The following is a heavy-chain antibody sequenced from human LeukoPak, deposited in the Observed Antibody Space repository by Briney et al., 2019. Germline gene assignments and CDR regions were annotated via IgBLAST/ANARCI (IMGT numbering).Heavy chain of an antibody. CDR2: INPSGGNT. CDR3: ARFAVHRRLAVAGQFGLDY. V-gene: IGHV1-46*01. D-gene: IGHD6-19*01. CDR1: GYIFTSYY. Sequence: ASVKVSCKASGYIFTSYYIHWVRQAPGRGLEWMGIINPSGGNTNYAQKFQGRVTMTRDTSTSTVYMELSSLRSGDTAVYYCARFAVHRRLAVAGQFGLDYWGQGTLVTVSS. J-gene: IGHJ4*02.